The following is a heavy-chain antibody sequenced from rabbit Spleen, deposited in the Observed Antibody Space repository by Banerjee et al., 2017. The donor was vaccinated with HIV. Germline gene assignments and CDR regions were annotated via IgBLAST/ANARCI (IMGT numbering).Heavy chain of an antibody. D-gene: IGHD2-1*01. CDR1: GFSFSDRDV. CDR3: ARDLPSVIGWNLNL. J-gene: IGHJ4*01. CDR2: INTATGKD. Sequence: EQLKESGGGLVQPEGSLTLTCKASGFSFSDRDVMCWVRQAPGKGLEWIGCINTATGKDVYANWAKGRFTISTTSSTTVTLQMTSLTAADTATYFCARDLPSVIGWNLNLWGPGTLVTVS. V-gene: IGHV1S45*01.